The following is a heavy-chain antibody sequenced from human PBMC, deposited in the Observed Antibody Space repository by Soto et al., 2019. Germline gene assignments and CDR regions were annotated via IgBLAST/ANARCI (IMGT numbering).Heavy chain of an antibody. J-gene: IGHJ4*02. D-gene: IGHD4-17*01. CDR2: IKSQTEGGTT. CDR1: GFTFTDAW. CDR3: KSDYDY. Sequence: HGGSLRLSWAASGFTFTDAWMTWVRQAPGKGLEYIGRIKSQTEGGTTDYAAPVRGRVSISRLDSQNTVYLQMNSLKTEDTGVYYCKSDYDYWGQGT. V-gene: IGHV3-15*01.